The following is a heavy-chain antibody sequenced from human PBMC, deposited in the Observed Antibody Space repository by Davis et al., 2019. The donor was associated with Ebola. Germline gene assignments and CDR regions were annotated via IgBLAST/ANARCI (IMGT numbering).Heavy chain of an antibody. CDR3: ARNRGGQWGITARLDY. CDR1: GGSISSGGYY. CDR2: IYYSGST. D-gene: IGHD6-6*01. V-gene: IGHV4-31*03. Sequence: LSCTVSGGSISSGGYYWSWIRQHPGRGLEWIGYIYYSGSTYYNPSLKSRVTISVDTSKNQFSLKLSSVTAADTAVYYCARNRGGQWGITARLDYWGQGTLVTVSS. J-gene: IGHJ4*02.